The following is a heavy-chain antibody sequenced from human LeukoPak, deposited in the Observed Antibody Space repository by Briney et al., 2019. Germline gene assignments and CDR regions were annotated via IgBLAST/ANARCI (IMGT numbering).Heavy chain of an antibody. CDR2: IFHSGST. Sequence: SETLSLTCSVSGGSISNYFWSWIRQPPGKGLEWTGYIFHSGSTYYNPSLESRVSISVDTSKNRFSLKLTSVTAADTAVYFCARFGALVATIGNWFDPWGQGTLVTVSS. V-gene: IGHV4-59*01. CDR3: ARFGALVATIGNWFDP. J-gene: IGHJ5*02. CDR1: GGSISNYF. D-gene: IGHD5-12*01.